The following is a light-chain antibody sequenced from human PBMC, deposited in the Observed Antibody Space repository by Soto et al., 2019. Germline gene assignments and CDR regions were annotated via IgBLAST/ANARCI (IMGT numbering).Light chain of an antibody. CDR2: EVS. J-gene: IGLJ2*01. V-gene: IGLV2-23*02. CDR3: CSYAGSRVV. Sequence: QSALTQPASVSGSPGQSITISCTGTSSDVGSYNLVSWYQQHPGKAPKLMIYEVSKRPSGVSNRFSGSKSGNTASPTISGLQAEDEADYYCCSYAGSRVVFGGGTKLTVL. CDR1: SSDVGSYNL.